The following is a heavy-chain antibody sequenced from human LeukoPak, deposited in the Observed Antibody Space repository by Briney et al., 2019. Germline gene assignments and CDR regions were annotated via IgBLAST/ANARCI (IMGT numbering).Heavy chain of an antibody. CDR3: ARVSRTYYFDY. J-gene: IGHJ4*02. CDR1: GYTFTSYG. D-gene: IGHD1-14*01. V-gene: IGHV1-18*01. Sequence: ASVKVSCKASGYTFTSYGISWVRQAPGQGLEWMGWISAYNGNTNYAQKLQGRVTMTTDTSTSTACMELRSLRSDDTAVYYCARVSRTYYFDYWGQRTLVTVSS. CDR2: ISAYNGNT.